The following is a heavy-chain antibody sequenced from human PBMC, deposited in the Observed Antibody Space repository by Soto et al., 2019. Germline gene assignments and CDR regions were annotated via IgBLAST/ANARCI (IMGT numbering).Heavy chain of an antibody. Sequence: QPGGSLRLSCAPSGFTFSICAMSWVRQAPGKGLEWVSTISASGGNTYYADSVKGRFAISRDNSESTLYLQMNRLRAGDTALYYCAKMETNYDSSGLDYWGQGTLVTVSS. V-gene: IGHV3-23*01. CDR1: GFTFSICA. CDR2: ISASGGNT. CDR3: AKMETNYDSSGLDY. D-gene: IGHD3-22*01. J-gene: IGHJ4*02.